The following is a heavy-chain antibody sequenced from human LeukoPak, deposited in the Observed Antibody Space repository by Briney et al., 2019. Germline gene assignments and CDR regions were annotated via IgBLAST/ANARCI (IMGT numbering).Heavy chain of an antibody. D-gene: IGHD3-10*01. CDR2: IYWNDDK. CDR3: AYSRRWFGELLFDY. V-gene: IGHV2-5*01. J-gene: IGHJ4*02. Sequence: SGPTLVNPTQTLTLTCTFSGFSLSASGVGVGWIRQPPGKALEWLALIYWNDDKRYSPSLKSRLTITKDTSKNQVVLTMTNMDPVDTATYYCAYSRRWFGELLFDYWGQGTLVTVSS. CDR1: GFSLSASGVG.